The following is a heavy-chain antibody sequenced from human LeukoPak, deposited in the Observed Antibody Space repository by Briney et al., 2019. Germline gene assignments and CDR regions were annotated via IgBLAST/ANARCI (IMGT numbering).Heavy chain of an antibody. CDR1: ALTFSSYA. CDR2: ISGSGYST. D-gene: IGHD5-12*01. CDR3: AKEAGYSGYDYPDY. Sequence: GRSLRLSCAASALTFSSYAMSSGRQAPGKGLEWALAISGSGYSTYYADSVKGRFTIPRDNSKNTLYLQMNSLRAEDTAVYYCAKEAGYSGYDYPDYWGQGTLVTVSS. J-gene: IGHJ4*02. V-gene: IGHV3-23*01.